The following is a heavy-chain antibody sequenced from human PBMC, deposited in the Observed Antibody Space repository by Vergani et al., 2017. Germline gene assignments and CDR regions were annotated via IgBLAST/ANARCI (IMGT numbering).Heavy chain of an antibody. J-gene: IGHJ4*02. V-gene: IGHV1-18*01. CDR3: ARVGIVVVVAAPDY. Sequence: QVQLVQSGAEVKKPGSSVKVPCKASGGTFSSYAISWVRQAPGQGLEWMGWISAYNGNTNYAQKLQGRVTMTTDTSTSTAYMELRSLRSDDTAVYYCARVGIVVVVAAPDYWGQGTLVTVSS. D-gene: IGHD2-15*01. CDR2: ISAYNGNT. CDR1: GGTFSSYA.